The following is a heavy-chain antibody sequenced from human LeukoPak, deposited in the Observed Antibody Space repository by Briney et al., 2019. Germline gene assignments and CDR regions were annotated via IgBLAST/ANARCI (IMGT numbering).Heavy chain of an antibody. CDR1: GFTFDDYA. CDR2: ISWNSGSI. V-gene: IGHV3-9*01. Sequence: GGSLRLSCAASGFTFDDYAMHWVRQAPGKGLEWVSGISWNSGSIGYADSVRGRFTISRDNAKNSLYLQMNSLRAEDTALYYCAKDITWEPRGIDYWGQGTLVTVSS. J-gene: IGHJ4*02. D-gene: IGHD1-26*01. CDR3: AKDITWEPRGIDY.